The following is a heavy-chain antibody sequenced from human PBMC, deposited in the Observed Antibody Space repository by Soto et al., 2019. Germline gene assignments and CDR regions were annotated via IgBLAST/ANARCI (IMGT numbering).Heavy chain of an antibody. CDR1: GYRFSDYW. V-gene: IGHV5-10-1*04. D-gene: IGHD3-9*01. Sequence: PGESLKISCQGSGYRFSDYWIHWVRQVPGKGLEWMGKIDPSDSFTTYSPSFQGRVTISIGKSINTAFLRWTGLESSDTVMYYCANLDCTFGSVDVLDIWCQGTMVTVSS. CDR3: ANLDCTFGSVDVLDI. J-gene: IGHJ3*02. CDR2: IDPSDSFT.